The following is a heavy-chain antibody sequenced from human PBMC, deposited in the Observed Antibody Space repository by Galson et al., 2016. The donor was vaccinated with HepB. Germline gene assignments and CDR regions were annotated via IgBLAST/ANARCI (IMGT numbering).Heavy chain of an antibody. J-gene: IGHJ4*02. CDR2: IWYAGSNK. V-gene: IGHV3-33*01. Sequence: SLRLSCAASGFTFSNYGMHWVRQAPGKGLEWGALIWYAGSNKYYADSVKGRFTISRDNSKNTRYLQMNILRAEDTAVYYCAALGYFDCWGQGTQVTVSS. CDR1: GFTFSNYG. CDR3: AALGYFDC.